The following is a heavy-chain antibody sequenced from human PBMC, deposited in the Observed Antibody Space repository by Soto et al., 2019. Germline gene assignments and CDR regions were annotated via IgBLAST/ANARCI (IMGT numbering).Heavy chain of an antibody. V-gene: IGHV1-2*02. J-gene: IGHJ6*02. CDR2: INPNSGDT. CDR3: TKGGAIVAAGTRVYLYNAMDV. Sequence: ASVKVSCKASGYTFTGYYVHWVRQAPGQGLEWMGWINPNSGDTYLAQRFQGRVTMNRDTSIGTAYMELRGLTSDDTAEYYCTKGGAIVAAGTRVYLYNAMDVWGQGTTVTVSS. D-gene: IGHD1-26*01. CDR1: GYTFTGYY.